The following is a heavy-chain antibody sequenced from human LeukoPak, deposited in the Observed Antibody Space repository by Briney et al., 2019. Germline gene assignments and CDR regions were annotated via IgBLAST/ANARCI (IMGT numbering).Heavy chain of an antibody. Sequence: SETLSLTCAVYGGSFSGYYWSWIRQPPGKGLEWIGEINHSGSTNYNPSLKSRVTISVDTSKNQFSLKPSSVTAADTAVYYCARNGWVAARTLGAFDIWGQGTMVTVSS. CDR1: GGSFSGYY. V-gene: IGHV4-34*01. J-gene: IGHJ3*02. CDR2: INHSGST. D-gene: IGHD6-19*01. CDR3: ARNGWVAARTLGAFDI.